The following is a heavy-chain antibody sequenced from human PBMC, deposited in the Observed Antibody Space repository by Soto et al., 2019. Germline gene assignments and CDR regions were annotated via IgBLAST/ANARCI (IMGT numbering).Heavy chain of an antibody. Sequence: EVRLLESGGGLVHPGGSLRLSCAASGFTFSSYAMTWVRQAPGKGLEWVSGISASGGTTYYADSVKGRFTISRDSSKNTVSLQMNSQRAEDTAIYYCTKGVVDFDYWGQGTLVTVSS. D-gene: IGHD2-15*01. CDR3: TKGVVDFDY. CDR2: ISASGGTT. V-gene: IGHV3-23*01. J-gene: IGHJ4*02. CDR1: GFTFSSYA.